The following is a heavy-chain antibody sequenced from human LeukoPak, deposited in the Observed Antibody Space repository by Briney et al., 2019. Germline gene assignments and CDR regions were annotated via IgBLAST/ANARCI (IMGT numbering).Heavy chain of an antibody. CDR1: GFTFNTYA. J-gene: IGHJ4*02. D-gene: IGHD7-27*01. Sequence: PGGSLRLSCAASGFTFNTYAMHWVRQAPSKGLEWVAVIAYDGNNKYYADSVKGRFTVSRDNTKNTLYLQMNSLRAEDTAVYYCARDNNWGSTHYWGQGTLVTVSS. V-gene: IGHV3-30-3*01. CDR2: IAYDGNNK. CDR3: ARDNNWGSTHY.